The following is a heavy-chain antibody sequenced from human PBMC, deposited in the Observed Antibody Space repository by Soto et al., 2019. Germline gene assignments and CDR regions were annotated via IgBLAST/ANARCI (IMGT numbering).Heavy chain of an antibody. V-gene: IGHV4-30-4*01. Sequence: SETLSLTCTVSGGSISSGDDFWTWIRQPPGKGLEWIGYIYYSGSTYYNTSLKSRLTMSVDTSKNQFSLKLSSVTAADTALYYCARDRAKWKDYYYYGMDVWGQGTTVTVSS. D-gene: IGHD1-20*01. J-gene: IGHJ6*02. CDR2: IYYSGST. CDR1: GGSISSGDDF. CDR3: ARDRAKWKDYYYYGMDV.